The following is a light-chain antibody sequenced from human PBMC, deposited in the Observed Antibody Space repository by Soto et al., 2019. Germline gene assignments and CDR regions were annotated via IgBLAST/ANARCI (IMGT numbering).Light chain of an antibody. Sequence: QSVLTQPPSASGTPGQRVTISCSGSSSNIGSNYVYWYQQLPGTAPKLLIYRNNQRPSGVPDRFSGSKSGTSASLAISRLRSEDEADYYCGALADSLSGFYVFGTGTKVTVL. CDR3: GALADSLSGFYV. CDR1: SSNIGSNY. J-gene: IGLJ1*01. V-gene: IGLV1-47*01. CDR2: RNN.